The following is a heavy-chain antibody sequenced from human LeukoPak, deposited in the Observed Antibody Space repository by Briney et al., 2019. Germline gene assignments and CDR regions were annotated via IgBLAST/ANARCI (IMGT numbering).Heavy chain of an antibody. CDR2: IRYDGSNK. CDR3: AWGIVGANALDY. V-gene: IGHV3-30*02. J-gene: IGHJ4*02. D-gene: IGHD1-26*01. CDR1: GFIFSSYC. Sequence: PGGSLTLSCAASGFIFSSYCMHWVRQAPGKGLEWVAFIRYDGSNKYYADSVRGRITISRDNYKKTLYMQMHSPTAEATAVYYCAWGIVGANALDYWGQGTLVTVSS.